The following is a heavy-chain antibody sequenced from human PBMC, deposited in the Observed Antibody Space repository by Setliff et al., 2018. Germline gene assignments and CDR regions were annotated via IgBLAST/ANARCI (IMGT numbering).Heavy chain of an antibody. CDR1: GDSISSTYH. D-gene: IGHD3-22*01. V-gene: IGHV4-38-2*02. J-gene: IGHJ4*02. Sequence: SETLSLTCNVSGDSISSTYHWGWIRQSPGKGLEWIGTIYHSGNTYYNPSLNSRLTISVDTSKNQFSLRLTSVTAADTAVYYCARDAGREYYYDSSGYQDYWGQGTLVTVSS. CDR3: ARDAGREYYYDSSGYQDY. CDR2: IYHSGNT.